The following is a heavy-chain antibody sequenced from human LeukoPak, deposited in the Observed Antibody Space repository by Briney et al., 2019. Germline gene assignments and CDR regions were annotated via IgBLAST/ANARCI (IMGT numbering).Heavy chain of an antibody. CDR3: ARTGPSGWFRFDY. CDR2: IYYSGST. Sequence: PSETLSLTCTVSGGSISSYYWRWIRQPPGKGLEYIGYIYYSGSTNYNPSLKSRVTISVDTSKNQFSLKLSSVTAAGTAVYYCARTGPSGWFRFDYWGQGTLVTVSS. V-gene: IGHV4-59*01. J-gene: IGHJ4*02. CDR1: GGSISSYY. D-gene: IGHD6-19*01.